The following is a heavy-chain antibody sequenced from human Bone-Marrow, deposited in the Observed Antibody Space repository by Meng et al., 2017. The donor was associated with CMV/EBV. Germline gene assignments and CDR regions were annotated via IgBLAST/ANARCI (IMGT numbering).Heavy chain of an antibody. Sequence: GESLKISCAASGFYFKYYVMHWVRQAPGKGLEWVASIRFDVANETYVDSVKGRFTISRDNAKNSLYLQMNSLRAEDTAVYYCVRGGLWYDFWSGYFSRSSMDVWGQGTTVTVSS. V-gene: IGHV3-30*02. CDR2: IRFDVANE. CDR3: VRGGLWYDFWSGYFSRSSMDV. J-gene: IGHJ6*02. D-gene: IGHD3-3*01. CDR1: GFYFKYYV.